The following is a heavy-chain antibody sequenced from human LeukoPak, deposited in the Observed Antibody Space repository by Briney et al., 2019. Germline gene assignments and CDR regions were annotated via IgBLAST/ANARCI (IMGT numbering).Heavy chain of an antibody. D-gene: IGHD6-13*01. V-gene: IGHV4-59*01. Sequence: TSETLSLTCTVSGGSISSYYWSWIRQPPGKGLEWIGYIYYSGTTDYNPTLKSRVTISVDTSKNQFSLKLSSVTAADTAVYYCARGVYIAAAQYGYWGQGTLVTVSS. CDR1: GGSISSYY. CDR3: ARGVYIAAAQYGY. CDR2: IYYSGTT. J-gene: IGHJ4*02.